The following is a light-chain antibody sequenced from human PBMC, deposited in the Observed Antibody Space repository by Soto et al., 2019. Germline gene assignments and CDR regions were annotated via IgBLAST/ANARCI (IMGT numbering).Light chain of an antibody. Sequence: QSVLTQPPSASGTPGQRVAISCSGNSSNIGSNPVNWYQQLPGTAPKLLIYSNNQRPSGVPDRFSGSKSGTSASLAISGLQSDDYAAYYCAAWDDSLNGFVFGTGTKLTVL. J-gene: IGLJ1*01. V-gene: IGLV1-44*01. CDR1: SSNIGSNP. CDR2: SNN. CDR3: AAWDDSLNGFV.